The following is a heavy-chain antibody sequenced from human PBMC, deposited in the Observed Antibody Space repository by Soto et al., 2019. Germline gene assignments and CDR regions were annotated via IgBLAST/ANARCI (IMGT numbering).Heavy chain of an antibody. Sequence: GGSLRLSCAASGFSLSDYYIIWSRHSPGKGLEWVSYSSSTTNYTNYADSVKGRFIISRDNVRNSLYLEMNSLRAEDAAVYYCARSLASRMNDGFDIWGQGTMVTVSS. CDR1: GFSLSDYY. CDR2: SSSTTNYT. V-gene: IGHV3-11*06. D-gene: IGHD5-12*01. CDR3: ARSLASRMNDGFDI. J-gene: IGHJ3*02.